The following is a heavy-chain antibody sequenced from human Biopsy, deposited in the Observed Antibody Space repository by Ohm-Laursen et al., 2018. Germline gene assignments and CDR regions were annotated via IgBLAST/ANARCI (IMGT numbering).Heavy chain of an antibody. J-gene: IGHJ5*02. V-gene: IGHV4-39*01. CDR1: GDSISTSTTYY. Sequence: SDTLSLTCTVSGDSISTSTTYYWAWLRQPPGKGLEWIGSIYNSETTFYNPSLKSRVAISVDTSTNQSSLKVSSVTAADTALYYCARHPTGFWFDPWGHGTLVTVSS. CDR2: IYNSETT. CDR3: ARHPTGFWFDP.